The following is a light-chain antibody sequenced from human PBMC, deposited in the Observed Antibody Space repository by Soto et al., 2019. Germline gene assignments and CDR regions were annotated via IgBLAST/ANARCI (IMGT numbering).Light chain of an antibody. J-gene: IGKJ5*01. CDR3: QQYGSSPIT. CDR2: GAS. CDR1: QSVSSSF. Sequence: EIVLTQSPGTLSLSPGERATLSCRASQSVSSSFLSWYQQKPGRSPRLLIYGASGRATGIPDRFSGSGSGTDFTLTISDVQPEDFAVYYCQQYGSSPITFGQGTRLEIK. V-gene: IGKV3-20*01.